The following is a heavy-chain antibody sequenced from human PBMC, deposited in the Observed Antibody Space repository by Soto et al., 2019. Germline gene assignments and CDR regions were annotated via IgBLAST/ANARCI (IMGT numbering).Heavy chain of an antibody. J-gene: IGHJ3*02. CDR2: INAGNGNT. V-gene: IGHV1-3*01. D-gene: IGHD1-7*01. Sequence: QVQLVQSGAEVTKPGASVKVSCKASGYTFTSYAMHWVRQAPGQRLEWMGWINAGNGNTKYSQKFQGRVTITRDTSASTAYMELSSLRSEDTAVYYCASGLTGTTPPDAFDIWGQGTMVTVSS. CDR1: GYTFTSYA. CDR3: ASGLTGTTPPDAFDI.